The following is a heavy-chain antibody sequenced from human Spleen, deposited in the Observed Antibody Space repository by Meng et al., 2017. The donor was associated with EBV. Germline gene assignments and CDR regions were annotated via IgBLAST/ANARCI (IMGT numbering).Heavy chain of an antibody. CDR2: IAHGGSN. Sequence: QGQPKGSGPGLVRASGTLSLACGVSRGSIINHNKWNWVHQSPGRGLEWIGEIAHGGSNNYNPSLRSRVTMSVDKSKNQFSLNLPSVTAADTAVYYCASRVPPYYYDYWGRGTLVTVSS. D-gene: IGHD3-10*02. V-gene: IGHV4-4*02. J-gene: IGHJ4*02. CDR1: RGSIINHNK. CDR3: ASRVPPYYYDY.